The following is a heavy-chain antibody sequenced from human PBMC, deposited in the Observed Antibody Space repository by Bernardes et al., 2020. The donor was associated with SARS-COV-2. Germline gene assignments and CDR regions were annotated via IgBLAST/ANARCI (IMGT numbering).Heavy chain of an antibody. CDR1: GYSISSGYY. V-gene: IGHV4-38-2*02. D-gene: IGHD2-2*01. CDR3: AREHQQLPEQEENWFDP. Sequence: SETLSLTCAVSGYSISSGYYWGWIRQPPGKGLEWIGSIYHSGSTYYNPSLKSRVTISVDTSKNQFSLKLSSVTAADTAVYYCAREHQQLPEQEENWFDPWGQGTLVTVSS. J-gene: IGHJ5*02. CDR2: IYHSGST.